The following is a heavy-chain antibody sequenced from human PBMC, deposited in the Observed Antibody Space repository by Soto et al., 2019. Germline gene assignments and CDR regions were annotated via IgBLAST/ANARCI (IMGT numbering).Heavy chain of an antibody. CDR3: ARDRAKWKDYYYYGMDV. V-gene: IGHV4-34*01. Sequence: SETLSLTCAVYGGSFSGYYWGWIRQPPGKGLEWIGEINHSGSTNYNPSLKSRVTISVDTSKNQFSLKLSSVTAADTAVYYCARDRAKWKDYYYYGMDVWGQGTTVTVSS. CDR2: INHSGST. CDR1: GGSFSGYY. J-gene: IGHJ6*02. D-gene: IGHD1-20*01.